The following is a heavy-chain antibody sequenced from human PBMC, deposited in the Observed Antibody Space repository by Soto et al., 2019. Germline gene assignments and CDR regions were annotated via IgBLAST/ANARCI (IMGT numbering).Heavy chain of an antibody. D-gene: IGHD2-2*01. CDR2: IWYDGSNK. Sequence: GGSLRLSCAASGFTFSSYGMHWVHQAPGKGLEWVAVIWYDGSNKYYADSVKGRFTISRDNSKNTLYLQMNSLRAEDTAVYYCASGPYCSSTSCYDYYYYYMDVWGKGTTVTVSS. V-gene: IGHV3-33*01. CDR3: ASGPYCSSTSCYDYYYYYMDV. CDR1: GFTFSSYG. J-gene: IGHJ6*03.